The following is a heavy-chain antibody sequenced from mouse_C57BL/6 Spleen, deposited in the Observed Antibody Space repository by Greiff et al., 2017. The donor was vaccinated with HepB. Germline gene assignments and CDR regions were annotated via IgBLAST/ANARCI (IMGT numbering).Heavy chain of an antibody. CDR3: ARAGGYDRDYAMDY. J-gene: IGHJ4*01. D-gene: IGHD2-2*01. V-gene: IGHV5-16*01. CDR1: GFTFSDYY. Sequence: EVQLVESEGGLVQPGRSMKLSCTASGFTFSDYYMAWVRQVPEKGLEWVANINYDGSSTYYLDSLKSRFIISRDNAKNILYLQMSSLKSEDTATYYCARAGGYDRDYAMDYWGQGTSVTVSS. CDR2: INYDGSST.